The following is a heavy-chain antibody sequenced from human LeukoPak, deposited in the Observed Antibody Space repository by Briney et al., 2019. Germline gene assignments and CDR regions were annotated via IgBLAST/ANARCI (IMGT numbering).Heavy chain of an antibody. D-gene: IGHD4-17*01. CDR1: GYTFTGYY. CDR3: ARGPSTTVTTFHYYYYYGMDV. J-gene: IGHJ6*02. CDR2: ISAYNGNT. V-gene: IGHV1-18*04. Sequence: ASVKVSCKASGYTFTGYYMHWVPPAPGQGLEWMGWISAYNGNTNYAQKLQGTVTMTTDTSTSTAYMEQRSLRSDDTAVYNCARGPSTTVTTFHYYYYYGMDVWGQGTTVTVSS.